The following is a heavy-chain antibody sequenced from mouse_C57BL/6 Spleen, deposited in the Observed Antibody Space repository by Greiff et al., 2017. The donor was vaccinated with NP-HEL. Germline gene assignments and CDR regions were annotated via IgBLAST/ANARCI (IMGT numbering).Heavy chain of an antibody. V-gene: IGHV1-52*01. CDR3: ARHYSNYEGVYYAMDY. CDR2: IDPSDSET. Sequence: QVQLQQPGAELVRPGSSVKLSCKASGYTFPSYWMHWVKQRPIQGLEWIGNIDPSDSETHYNQKFKDKATLTVDKSSSTAYMQLSSLTSEDSAVYYCARHYSNYEGVYYAMDYWGQGTSVTVSS. CDR1: GYTFPSYW. J-gene: IGHJ4*01. D-gene: IGHD2-5*01.